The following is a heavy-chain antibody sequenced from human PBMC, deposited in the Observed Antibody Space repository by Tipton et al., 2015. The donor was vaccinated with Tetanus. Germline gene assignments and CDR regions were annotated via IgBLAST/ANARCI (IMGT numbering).Heavy chain of an antibody. J-gene: IGHJ4*02. CDR1: GGSTHGFY. D-gene: IGHD6-13*01. CDR2: IYGRGST. Sequence: PGLVKPSETLSLSCTVSGGSTHGFYWTWIRQPAGKGLEWIGRIYGRGSTNYNPSLKSRVSMSVDTARNRFSLTLTSVTAADMAVYYCARSISAGSVWPYEHWGQGTLVTVSS. V-gene: IGHV4-4*07. CDR3: ARSISAGSVWPYEH.